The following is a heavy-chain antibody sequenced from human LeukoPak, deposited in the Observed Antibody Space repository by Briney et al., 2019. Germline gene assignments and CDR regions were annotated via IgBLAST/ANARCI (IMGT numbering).Heavy chain of an antibody. J-gene: IGHJ6*03. Sequence: GGSLRLSCAASGFTFSSYSMNWVRQAPGKGLEWVSSISSSSSYIYYADSVKGRFTISRDNAKNSLYLQMNSLRAEDTAVYYCARGEELVNYYYMDVWGKGTTVTVSS. CDR2: ISSSSSYI. D-gene: IGHD6-13*01. V-gene: IGHV3-21*01. CDR1: GFTFSSYS. CDR3: ARGEELVNYYYMDV.